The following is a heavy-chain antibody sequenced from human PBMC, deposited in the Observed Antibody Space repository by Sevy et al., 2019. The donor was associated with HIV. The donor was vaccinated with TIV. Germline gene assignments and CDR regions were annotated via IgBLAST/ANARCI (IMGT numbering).Heavy chain of an antibody. CDR1: GYTLTKLD. CDR3: TTDVHLGDFRLWDD. V-gene: IGHV1-24*01. CDR2: FDPEDGDT. J-gene: IGHJ4*02. Sequence: ASVKVSCKVSGYTLTKLDMHWVRQAPGKGLEWMGGFDPEDGDTFYAQKFQGRVTMTEDTSTDTAYMELSSLRSEDTAVYYCTTDVHLGDFRLWDDWGQGTRVTVSS. D-gene: IGHD4-17*01.